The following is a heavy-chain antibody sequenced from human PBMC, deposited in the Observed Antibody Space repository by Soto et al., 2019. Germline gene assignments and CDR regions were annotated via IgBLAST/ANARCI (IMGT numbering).Heavy chain of an antibody. V-gene: IGHV4-39*01. Sequence: TSETLSLTCTVSGGSIRSRSYYWGWIRQPPGKGLEWIGSISFSGSTYYNPSLNSRVTISVDTSKNQFSLNLSSVTAADTAVFYCARHNKVTSRQYSFDSWGQGTLVTVSS. J-gene: IGHJ4*01. CDR2: ISFSGST. CDR1: GGSIRSRSYY. D-gene: IGHD2-2*01. CDR3: ARHNKVTSRQYSFDS.